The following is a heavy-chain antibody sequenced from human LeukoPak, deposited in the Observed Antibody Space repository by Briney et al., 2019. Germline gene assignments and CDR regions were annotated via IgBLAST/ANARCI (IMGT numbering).Heavy chain of an antibody. V-gene: IGHV4-31*03. D-gene: IGHD3-22*01. CDR1: GGSISSGGYY. CDR2: IYYSGST. Sequence: SETLSLTCNVSGGSISSGGYYWSWIRQHPGKGLEWIGYIYYSGSTYYNPSLKSRVTISVDTSKNQFSLKLSSVTAADTAVYYCVRDIYDSSGYYYDYWGQGTLVTVSS. J-gene: IGHJ4*02. CDR3: VRDIYDSSGYYYDY.